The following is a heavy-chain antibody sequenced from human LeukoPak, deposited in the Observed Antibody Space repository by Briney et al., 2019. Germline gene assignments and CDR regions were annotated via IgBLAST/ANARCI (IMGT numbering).Heavy chain of an antibody. CDR3: ARESNYYGSGSYFDY. CDR1: GGSISSGGYS. Sequence: PSQTLSLTCAVSGGSISSGGYSWSWIRQHPGKGLEWIGYIYYSGSTNYNPSLKSRVTISVDTSKNQFSLKLSSVTAADTAVYYCARESNYYGSGSYFDYWGQGTLVTVSS. D-gene: IGHD3-10*01. V-gene: IGHV4-31*11. CDR2: IYYSGST. J-gene: IGHJ4*02.